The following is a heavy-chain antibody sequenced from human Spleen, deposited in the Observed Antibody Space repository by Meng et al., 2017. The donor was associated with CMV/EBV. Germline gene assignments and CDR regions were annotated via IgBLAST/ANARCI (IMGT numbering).Heavy chain of an antibody. J-gene: IGHJ4*02. V-gene: IGHV3-33*01. Sequence: GGSLRLSCAASGFSFSKYGMHWVRQAPGKGLEWVAAIWYDGNNKYYGDSVKGRFTISRDNSKNTLYLQMNTLRAEDSAVYYCAREYCSSTSCYTGACLYWGQGTLVTVSS. D-gene: IGHD2-2*02. CDR1: GFSFSKYG. CDR3: AREYCSSTSCYTGACLY. CDR2: IWYDGNNK.